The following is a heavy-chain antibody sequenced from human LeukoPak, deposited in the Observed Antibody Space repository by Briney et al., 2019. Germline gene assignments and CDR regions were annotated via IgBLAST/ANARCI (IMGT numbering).Heavy chain of an antibody. J-gene: IGHJ3*02. Sequence: SETLSLTCTVSGGSTSSYYWSWIRQPPGKGLEWIGYIYYSGSTNYNPSLKSRVTISVDTSKNQLSLSLSSVTAADTAVYYCASEPYYYGSGRNAFDIWGQGTMVTVSS. CDR3: ASEPYYYGSGRNAFDI. V-gene: IGHV4-59*01. D-gene: IGHD3-10*01. CDR1: GGSTSSYY. CDR2: IYYSGST.